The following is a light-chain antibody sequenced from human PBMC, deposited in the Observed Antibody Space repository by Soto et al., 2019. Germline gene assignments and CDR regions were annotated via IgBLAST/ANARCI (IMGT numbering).Light chain of an antibody. V-gene: IGKV1-12*01. Sequence: DIQMTQSPSTLSASVGDRVTITCRASQGISSWVAWYQQKPGKAPKLLIYAASSLESGVPSRFSGSGSGTDFTLTIASLQPEDFATYFCQQSYSRPRTFGQGTKVDIK. J-gene: IGKJ1*01. CDR2: AAS. CDR1: QGISSW. CDR3: QQSYSRPRT.